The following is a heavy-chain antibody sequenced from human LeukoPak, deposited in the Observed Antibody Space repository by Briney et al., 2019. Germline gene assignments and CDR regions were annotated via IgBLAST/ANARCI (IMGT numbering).Heavy chain of an antibody. CDR3: GRDYHLGGIDV. V-gene: IGHV1-18*01. Sequence: GASVKVACKASGYTFISYGMSGVRQTPGQGLGWMGWISAYNSNTNYTQKLQGKVTMTTDTSTSTAYMELRSLRSDDTAVYYCGRDYHLGGIDVLGQGTTVTVSS. D-gene: IGHD3-3*02. CDR1: GYTFISYG. CDR2: ISAYNSNT. J-gene: IGHJ6*02.